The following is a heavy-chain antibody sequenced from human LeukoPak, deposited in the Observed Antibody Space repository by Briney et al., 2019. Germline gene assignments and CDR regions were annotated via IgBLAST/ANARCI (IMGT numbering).Heavy chain of an antibody. V-gene: IGHV4-59*08. CDR3: ARHGTAAGPFQL. CDR1: GGAIDNYY. D-gene: IGHD2-21*02. J-gene: IGHJ1*01. CDR2: VYYSGTI. Sequence: SETLCLTCTVSGGAIDNYYWSWIRQPPGKGLEWIAYVYYSGTINYNPSLESRVTISVDTSKNQFSLRLTSVAAADTAVYYCARHGTAAGPFQLWGQGTLVTVSS.